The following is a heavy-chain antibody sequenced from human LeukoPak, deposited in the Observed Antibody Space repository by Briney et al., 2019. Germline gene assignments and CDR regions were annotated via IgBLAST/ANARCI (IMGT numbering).Heavy chain of an antibody. J-gene: IGHJ4*02. CDR3: ARGYCSGGSCYRFAYDY. D-gene: IGHD2-15*01. Sequence: PSETLSLTCTVSGGSISSYYWSWIRQPPGTGLEWIGYIYYSGSTNYNPSLKSRVTISVDTSKNQFSLNLSSVTAADTAVYYCARGYCSGGSCYRFAYDYWGPGTLVTVSS. V-gene: IGHV4-59*01. CDR1: GGSISSYY. CDR2: IYYSGST.